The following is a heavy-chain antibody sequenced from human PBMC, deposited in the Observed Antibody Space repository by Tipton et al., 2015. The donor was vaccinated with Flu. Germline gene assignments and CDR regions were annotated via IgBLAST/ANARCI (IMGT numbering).Heavy chain of an antibody. CDR3: ARHTGDSVRGVIDY. CDR2: IYRSGST. V-gene: IGHV4-38-2*01. J-gene: IGHJ4*02. D-gene: IGHD3-10*02. Sequence: TLSLTCSVSGYSINSGYYWGWVRRPPGKGLEWIGTIYRSGSTYSNPSLKSPLTISVHTSQNQFSLRLSSVTAADTAVYYCARHTGDSVRGVIDYWGQGTLVTASS. CDR1: GYSINSGYY.